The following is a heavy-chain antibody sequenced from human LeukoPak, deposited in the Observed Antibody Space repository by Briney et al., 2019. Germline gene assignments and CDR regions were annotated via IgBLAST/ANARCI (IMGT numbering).Heavy chain of an antibody. CDR1: GYTFTSYD. D-gene: IGHD4-17*01. V-gene: IGHV1-8*01. CDR3: ARFSPDENHGDYAFDY. CDR2: MNPNSGNT. J-gene: IGHJ4*02. Sequence: ASVKVSCKASGYTFTSYDINWVRQATGQGLEWMGWMNPNSGNTGYAQKFQGRVTMTRNTSISTAYMELSSLTFEDTALYFCARFSPDENHGDYAFDYWGQGTPVTVSS.